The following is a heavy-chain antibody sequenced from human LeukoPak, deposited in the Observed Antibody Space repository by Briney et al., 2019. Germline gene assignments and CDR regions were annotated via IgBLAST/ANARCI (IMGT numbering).Heavy chain of an antibody. V-gene: IGHV1-18*01. CDR3: ARALNRGISSWYSWFDP. Sequence: ASVKVSCKASGYTFSSYGITWVRQAPGQSLEWMGWISPYNSKTSYAQRLQGRVTMTTATSTRTALMELKSLRSHDTAVYYRARALNRGISSWYSWFDPWGQATPATVPS. J-gene: IGHJ5*02. CDR1: GYTFSSYG. CDR2: ISPYNSKT. D-gene: IGHD6-13*01.